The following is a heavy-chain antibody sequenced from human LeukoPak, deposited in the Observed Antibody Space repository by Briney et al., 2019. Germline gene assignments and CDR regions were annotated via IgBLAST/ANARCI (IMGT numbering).Heavy chain of an antibody. J-gene: IGHJ4*02. V-gene: IGHV3-23*01. CDR3: AQWSRYFDY. CDR1: GFTFNDYA. CDR2: ISGSGYST. Sequence: GGSLRLSCVASGFTFNDYAMTWVRQAPGKGLEWVSAISGSGYSTYYADSVKGRFTISRDNSKNTLYLQMNSLRAEDTPLYFCAQWSRYFDYWGQGTLVTVSS. D-gene: IGHD1-26*01.